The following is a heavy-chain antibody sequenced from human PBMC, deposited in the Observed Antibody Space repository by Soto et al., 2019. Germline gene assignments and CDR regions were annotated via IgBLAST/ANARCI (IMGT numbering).Heavy chain of an antibody. CDR1: GFTFNTYS. CDR2: ISSSGTYT. V-gene: IGHV3-21*01. J-gene: IGHJ6*02. D-gene: IGHD5-12*01. CDR3: ARGGRASGYDFYYYGMDV. Sequence: GGSLRLSCAASGFTFNTYSMNWVRQAPGKGLAWVSSISSSGTYTYYSDSLKGRITISRDNANNSLYLQMNSLTAEDTAIYFCARGGRASGYDFYYYGMDVWGQGTKVTGSS.